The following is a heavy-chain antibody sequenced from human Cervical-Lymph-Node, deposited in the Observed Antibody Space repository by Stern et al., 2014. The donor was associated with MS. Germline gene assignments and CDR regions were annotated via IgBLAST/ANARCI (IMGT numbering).Heavy chain of an antibody. Sequence: VQLVQSGGGVVQPGRSLRLSCAASGFTFGSSGMHWVRQAPGKGLEWLASIWYDGSNRYYADSVKGRFTISRDNSKNTLYLQMNSLRAEDTAVYYCAREGGNTAEYFQHWGQGTLVTVSS. V-gene: IGHV3-33*01. J-gene: IGHJ1*01. CDR2: IWYDGSNR. D-gene: IGHD4-23*01. CDR1: GFTFGSSG. CDR3: AREGGNTAEYFQH.